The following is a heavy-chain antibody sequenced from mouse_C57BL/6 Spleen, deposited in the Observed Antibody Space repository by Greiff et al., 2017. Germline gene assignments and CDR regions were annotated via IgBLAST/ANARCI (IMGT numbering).Heavy chain of an antibody. V-gene: IGHV1-59*01. CDR2: IDPSDSYT. J-gene: IGHJ3*01. CDR1: GYTFTSYW. D-gene: IGHD3-2*02. CDR3: ARSSDSSGYSWFAY. Sequence: QVQLQQSGAELVRPGTSVKLSCKASGYTFTSYWMHWVKQRPGQGLEWIGVIDPSDSYTNYNQKFKGKATLTVDTSSSTAYMQLSSLTSEDSAVYYCARSSDSSGYSWFAYWGQGTLVTVSA.